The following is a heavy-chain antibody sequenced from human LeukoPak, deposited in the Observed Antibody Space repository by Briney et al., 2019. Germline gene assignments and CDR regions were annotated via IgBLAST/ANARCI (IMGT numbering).Heavy chain of an antibody. CDR1: GYTFTGYY. J-gene: IGHJ4*02. D-gene: IGHD4-11*01. Sequence: GASVKVSCKASGYTFTGYYMHWVRQAPGQGLGWMGGIIPIFGTANYAQKFQGRVTITADESTSTAYMELSSLRSEDTAVYYCARDFHSNFDYWGQGTLVTVSS. CDR2: IIPIFGTA. V-gene: IGHV1-69*13. CDR3: ARDFHSNFDY.